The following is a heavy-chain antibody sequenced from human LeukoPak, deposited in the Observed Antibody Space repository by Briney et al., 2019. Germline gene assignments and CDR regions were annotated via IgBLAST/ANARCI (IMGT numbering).Heavy chain of an antibody. D-gene: IGHD6-13*01. CDR1: GYSISSGYY. V-gene: IGHV4-38-2*01. J-gene: IGHJ3*02. CDR3: ITSLAAAGSGSLDAFDI. Sequence: SETLSLTCAVSGYSISSGYYWGWIRQPPGKGLEWIGSIYHSGSTCYNPSLKSRVTISVDTSKNQFSLKLSSVTAADTAVYYCITSLAAAGSGSLDAFDIWGQGTMVTVSS. CDR2: IYHSGST.